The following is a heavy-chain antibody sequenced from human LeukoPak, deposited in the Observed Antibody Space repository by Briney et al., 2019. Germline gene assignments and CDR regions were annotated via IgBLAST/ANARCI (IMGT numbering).Heavy chain of an antibody. D-gene: IGHD6-13*01. Sequence: GGSLRLSCAVSGFIDSGYWMTWVRQAPGKGLEWVANIKQDGSEKNYVDSVKGRFTISRDNAENSLFLQMNSLRVEDTAVYYCAREWQGGIAAAGTRIEGDYWGQGTLVAVSS. CDR1: GFIDSGYW. J-gene: IGHJ4*02. V-gene: IGHV3-7*01. CDR2: IKQDGSEK. CDR3: AREWQGGIAAAGTRIEGDY.